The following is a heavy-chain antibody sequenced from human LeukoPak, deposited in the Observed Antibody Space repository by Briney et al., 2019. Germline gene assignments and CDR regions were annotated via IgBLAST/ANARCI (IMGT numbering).Heavy chain of an antibody. D-gene: IGHD5-18*01. CDR3: TRGYSSANY. J-gene: IGHJ4*02. CDR2: IKSKTDGGTT. Sequence: GGSLRLSCAASGFTFSSAWVSWVRQAPGKGLEWVGRIKSKTDGGTTDYAAPVKGRFTISRDDSENTLYLEMNSLRTEDTAVYYCTRGYSSANYWGQGTLVTVSS. V-gene: IGHV3-15*01. CDR1: GFTFSSAW.